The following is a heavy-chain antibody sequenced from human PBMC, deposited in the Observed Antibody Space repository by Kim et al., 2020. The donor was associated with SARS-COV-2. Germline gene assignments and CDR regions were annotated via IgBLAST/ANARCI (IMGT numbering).Heavy chain of an antibody. D-gene: IGHD3-10*01. Sequence: GGSLRLSCAASGFTFSSYGMHWVRQAPGKGLEWVAVISYDGSNKYYADSVKGRFTISRDNSKNTLYLQMNSLRAEDTAVYYCAKEFYRDMVRGGNFDYWG. CDR1: GFTFSSYG. J-gene: IGHJ4*01. CDR3: AKEFYRDMVRGGNFDY. CDR2: ISYDGSNK. V-gene: IGHV3-30*18.